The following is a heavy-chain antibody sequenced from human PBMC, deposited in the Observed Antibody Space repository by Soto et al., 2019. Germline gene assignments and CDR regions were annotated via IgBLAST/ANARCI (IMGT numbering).Heavy chain of an antibody. D-gene: IGHD3-3*01. J-gene: IGHJ4*02. CDR2: IIPIFGTA. CDR3: ARAWGDYDFWSGYYYVFDY. Sequence: GASVKVSCKASGGTFSSYAISWVRQAPGQGLEWMGGIIPIFGTANYAQKFQGRVTITADESTSTAYMELSSLRSEDTAVYYCARAWGDYDFWSGYYYVFDYWGQGALVTVSS. CDR1: GGTFSSYA. V-gene: IGHV1-69*13.